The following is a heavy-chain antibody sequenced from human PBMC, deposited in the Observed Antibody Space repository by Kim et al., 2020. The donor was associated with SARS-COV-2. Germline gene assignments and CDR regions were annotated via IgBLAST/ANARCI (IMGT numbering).Heavy chain of an antibody. J-gene: IGHJ6*02. CDR3: AREGSGSYYYILYYYGMDV. V-gene: IGHV3-48*03. Sequence: GRLTIPRDNAKNSLYLQMNSLKTEDTAVYYCAREGSGSYYYILYYYGMDVWGQGTTVTVSS. D-gene: IGHD3-10*01.